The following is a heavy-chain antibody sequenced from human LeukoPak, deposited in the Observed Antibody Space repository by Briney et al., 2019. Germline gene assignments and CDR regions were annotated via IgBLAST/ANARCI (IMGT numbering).Heavy chain of an antibody. D-gene: IGHD1-26*01. CDR2: IGTAGDT. V-gene: IGHV3-13*01. Sequence: GGSLRLSCAASGFTFSSYDMHWVRQATGKGLEWVSAIGTAGDTYYPGSVKGRFTISRENAKNSLYLQMNSLRAGGTAVYYCARVSGGGELPDYWGQGTLVTVSS. CDR3: ARVSGGGELPDY. J-gene: IGHJ4*02. CDR1: GFTFSSYD.